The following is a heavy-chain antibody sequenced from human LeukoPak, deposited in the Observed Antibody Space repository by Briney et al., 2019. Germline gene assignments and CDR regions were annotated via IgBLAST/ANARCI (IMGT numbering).Heavy chain of an antibody. CDR2: ISSSSYI. D-gene: IGHD6-19*01. J-gene: IGHJ3*02. Sequence: GGSLRLSCAASGFTFSSYSMNWVRQAPGKGLEWVSSISSSSYIYYADSVKGRFTISRDNAKNSLYLQMNSLRAEDTAVYYCARDQTDSSGWFDAFDIWGQGTMVTVSS. CDR3: ARDQTDSSGWFDAFDI. CDR1: GFTFSSYS. V-gene: IGHV3-21*01.